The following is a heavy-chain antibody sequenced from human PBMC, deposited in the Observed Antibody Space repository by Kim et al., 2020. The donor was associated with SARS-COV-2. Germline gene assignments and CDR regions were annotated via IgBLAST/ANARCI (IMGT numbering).Heavy chain of an antibody. V-gene: IGHV3-21*01. CDR3: ARTLDDIVVYYFDY. CDR1: GFTFSSYS. J-gene: IGHJ4*02. CDR2: ISSSSSYI. Sequence: GGSLRLSCAASGFTFSSYSMNWVRQAPGKGLEWVSSISSSSSYIYYADSVKGRFTISRDNAKNSLYLQMNSLRAEDTAVYYCARTLDDIVVYYFDYWGQGTLVTVSS. D-gene: IGHD5-12*01.